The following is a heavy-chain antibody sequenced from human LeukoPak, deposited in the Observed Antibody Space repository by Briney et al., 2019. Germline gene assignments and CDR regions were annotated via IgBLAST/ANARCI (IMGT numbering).Heavy chain of an antibody. CDR3: ANPTREGTPYTWFDP. V-gene: IGHV3-30*18. J-gene: IGHJ5*02. CDR2: ISYAGSQK. CDR1: GITYGSYG. D-gene: IGHD1-1*01. Sequence: GGSLRLSCAASGITYGSYGMHRVRQAPGQGPDSAPVISYAGSQKYYADSLKGRFTISRDNSQNTLYLPMNTLRAEDTAVYYCANPTREGTPYTWFDPWGQGTLVTVSS.